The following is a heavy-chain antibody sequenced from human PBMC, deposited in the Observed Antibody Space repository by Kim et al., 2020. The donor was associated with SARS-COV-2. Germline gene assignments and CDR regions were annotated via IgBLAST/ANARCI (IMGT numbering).Heavy chain of an antibody. V-gene: IGHV3-48*03. D-gene: IGHD5-12*01. CDR2: ISSSGSTI. CDR3: ARAIRGYDLGDAFDI. Sequence: GGSLRLSCAASGFTFSSYEMNWVRQAPGKGLEWVSYISSSGSTIYYADSVKGRFTISRDNAKNSLYLQMNSLRAEDTAVYYCARAIRGYDLGDAFDIWGQGTMVTVSS. J-gene: IGHJ3*02. CDR1: GFTFSSYE.